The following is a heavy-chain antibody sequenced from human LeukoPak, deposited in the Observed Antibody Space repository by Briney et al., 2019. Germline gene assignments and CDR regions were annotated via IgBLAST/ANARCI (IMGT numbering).Heavy chain of an antibody. V-gene: IGHV3-7*01. CDR1: GFTFGSCW. D-gene: IGHD2-15*01. Sequence: PGGSLRLSCAASGFTFGSCWMNWVRQTPGKGLEWVANINQDGSQKFYVDSVKGRFTISRDNANNSLYLQMNSLRAEDTAVYYCARDPRNVGLAPWGQGTLVTVSS. CDR2: INQDGSQK. J-gene: IGHJ5*02. CDR3: ARDPRNVGLAP.